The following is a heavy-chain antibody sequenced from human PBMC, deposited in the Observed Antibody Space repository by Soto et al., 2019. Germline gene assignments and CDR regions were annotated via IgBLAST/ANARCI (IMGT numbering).Heavy chain of an antibody. CDR1: GFTFSNYV. CDR3: ARGDYYDNSGPFSDVFDV. V-gene: IGHV3-23*01. CDR2: VSGSGIST. Sequence: GGSLRLSCTASGFTFSNYVMSWVRQAPGRGLEWVSAVSGSGISTFYADSVKGRFIISRDNSKNTLYLQLNSLKAEDTAVYYCARGDYYDNSGPFSDVFDVWGQGTMVTVSS. D-gene: IGHD3-22*01. J-gene: IGHJ3*01.